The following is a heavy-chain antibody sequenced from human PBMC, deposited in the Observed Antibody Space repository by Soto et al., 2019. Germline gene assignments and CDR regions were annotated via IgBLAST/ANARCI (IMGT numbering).Heavy chain of an antibody. D-gene: IGHD3-3*01. V-gene: IGHV3-66*01. CDR1: GFTVSSNY. Sequence: GGSLRLSCAASGFTVSSNYMSWVLQAPWKGLEWVSVIYSGGSTYYADSVKGRFTISRDNSKNTLYLQMNSLRAEDTAVYYCARDVTYYDFWSGSPTSYYYYMDVWGKGTTVTVSS. CDR2: IYSGGST. CDR3: ARDVTYYDFWSGSPTSYYYYMDV. J-gene: IGHJ6*03.